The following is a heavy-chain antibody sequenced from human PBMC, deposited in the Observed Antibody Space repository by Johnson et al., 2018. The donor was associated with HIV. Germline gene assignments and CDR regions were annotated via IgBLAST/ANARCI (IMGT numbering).Heavy chain of an antibody. J-gene: IGHJ3*02. CDR1: GFTFSNAW. CDR3: ARASGYYLSDAFDI. D-gene: IGHD3-22*01. CDR2: IKRKIDGGTT. V-gene: IGHV3-15*01. Sequence: VQLVESGGGLVKPGESLRLSCAASGFTFSNAWMNWVRQAPVKGLEWVGRIKRKIDGGTTDYAAPVKGRFTISRDDSKNTLYLQMNSLRAGDTAVYYCARASGYYLSDAFDIWGQGTMVTVSS.